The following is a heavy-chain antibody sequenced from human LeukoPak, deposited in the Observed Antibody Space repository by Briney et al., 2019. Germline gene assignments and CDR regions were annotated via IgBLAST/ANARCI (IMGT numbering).Heavy chain of an antibody. CDR1: GFTLSNYA. J-gene: IGHJ3*01. V-gene: IGHV3-23*01. Sequence: PGGSLRLSCAASGFTLSNYAVMWVRQAPGQGLEWVSAINSGGAPRYADSVKGRFTISRDNSKNMLYLQMNSLRAEDTAQYFCARDPNGDYIGAFEFWGQGTGVTVSS. CDR3: ARDPNGDYIGAFEF. CDR2: INSGGAP. D-gene: IGHD4-17*01.